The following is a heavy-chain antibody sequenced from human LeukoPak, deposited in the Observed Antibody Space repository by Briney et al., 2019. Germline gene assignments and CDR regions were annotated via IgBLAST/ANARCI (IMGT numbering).Heavy chain of an antibody. V-gene: IGHV3-30*02. CDR1: VVTFISYG. CDR3: AKDQDLYCSGGSCYSTLDY. D-gene: IGHD2-15*01. Sequence: GGSLRLSCAASVVTFISYGMHWGRQAPGKGLEWVAFIRYDGRSKYYADSVQGRFIISRDTSKNTLYLQMNSLKVEDTAVYYCAKDQDLYCSGGSCYSTLDYWGQGTLVTVSS. CDR2: IRYDGRSK. J-gene: IGHJ4*02.